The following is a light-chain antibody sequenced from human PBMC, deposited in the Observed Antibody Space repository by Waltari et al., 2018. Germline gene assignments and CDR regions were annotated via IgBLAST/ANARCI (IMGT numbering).Light chain of an antibody. V-gene: IGKV3-11*01. CDR2: DAS. Sequence: EVVLTQSQATLSLSPGERATLSCRASQSVSDYLVWYQQKPGQAPRLLIYDASKRATGIPPRFSGSGSGTDFTLTISSLEPEDIAVYYCQHRSTWRHTFGGGTKVEIK. J-gene: IGKJ4*01. CDR3: QHRSTWRHT. CDR1: QSVSDY.